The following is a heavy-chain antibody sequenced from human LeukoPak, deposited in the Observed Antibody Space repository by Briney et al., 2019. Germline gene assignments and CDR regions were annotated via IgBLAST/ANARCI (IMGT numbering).Heavy chain of an antibody. Sequence: LETLSLTCTVSGGSLSGHYWSWIQQPPGKRLEWIGYVSYTGRTKYNPSLQSRVTISIDTSKSQFSLKLTSVTSADTAVYSCARHVAAAGNTIDYWGQGTLVTVSS. J-gene: IGHJ4*02. D-gene: IGHD6-13*01. CDR3: ARHVAAAGNTIDY. CDR1: GGSLSGHY. CDR2: VSYTGRT. V-gene: IGHV4-59*11.